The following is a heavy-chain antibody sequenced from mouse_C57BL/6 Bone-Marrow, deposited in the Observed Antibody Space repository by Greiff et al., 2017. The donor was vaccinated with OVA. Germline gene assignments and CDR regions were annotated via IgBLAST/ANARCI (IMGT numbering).Heavy chain of an antibody. CDR2: IWSGGST. J-gene: IGHJ3*01. CDR1: GFSLTSYG. D-gene: IGHD1-1*02. V-gene: IGHV2-2*01. Sequence: QVQLKQSGPGLVQPSQSLSITCTVSGFSLTSYGVHWVRQSPGKGLEWLGVIWSGGSTDYNAAFISRLSISKDNSKSQVFFKMNSLQADDTARDYCARGGLWAAWFAYWGQGTLVTVSA. CDR3: ARGGLWAAWFAY.